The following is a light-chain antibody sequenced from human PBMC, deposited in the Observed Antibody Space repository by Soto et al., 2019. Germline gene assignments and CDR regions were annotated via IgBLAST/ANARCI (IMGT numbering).Light chain of an antibody. Sequence: DIVMTQSPLSLSVTPGEPASISCRSSQSLLHVDGYNCLDWYLQKPGQSPQLLIYFVSNRASGVPDRFSGSGSGTYFTLKISTVEAEDVGVYYCMQTLQTPLTFGGGTKVEIK. V-gene: IGKV2-28*01. CDR3: MQTLQTPLT. CDR1: QSLLHVDGYNC. CDR2: FVS. J-gene: IGKJ4*01.